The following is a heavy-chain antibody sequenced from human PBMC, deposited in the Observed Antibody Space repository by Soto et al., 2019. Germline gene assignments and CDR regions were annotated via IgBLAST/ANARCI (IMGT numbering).Heavy chain of an antibody. CDR1: GGSFSGYY. D-gene: IGHD4-17*01. J-gene: IGHJ4*02. CDR3: ARGRSHGDYVLFYFDY. CDR2: INHSGST. Sequence: SETLSLTCAVYGGSFSGYYWSWIRQPPGKGLEWIGEINHSGSTNYNPSLKSRVTISVDTSKNQFSLKLSSVTAADTAVYYCARGRSHGDYVLFYFDYWGQGTLVTVSS. V-gene: IGHV4-34*01.